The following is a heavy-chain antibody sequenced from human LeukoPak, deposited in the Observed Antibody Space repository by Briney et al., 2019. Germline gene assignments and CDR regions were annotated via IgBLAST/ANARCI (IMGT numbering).Heavy chain of an antibody. CDR3: AKERLRGSGYYYYYYGMDV. CDR2: ISSTGATM. Sequence: GGSLRLSCAASGFTLSSYEMNWVRQAPGKGLEWVSFISSTGATMYYADSVQGRFTISRDNSKNSLYLQMNSLRTEDTALYYCAKERLRGSGYYYYYYGMDVWGQGTTVTVSS. D-gene: IGHD3-22*01. V-gene: IGHV3-48*03. CDR1: GFTLSSYE. J-gene: IGHJ6*02.